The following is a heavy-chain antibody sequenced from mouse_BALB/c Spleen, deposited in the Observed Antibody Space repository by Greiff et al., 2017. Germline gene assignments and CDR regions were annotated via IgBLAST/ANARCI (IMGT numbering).Heavy chain of an antibody. V-gene: IGHV2-2*02. CDR2: IWSGGST. J-gene: IGHJ4*01. D-gene: IGHD2-10*02. CDR1: GFSLTSYG. CDR3: ARPSMVTKAYAMDY. Sequence: VQLVESGPGLVQPSQSLSITCTVSGFSLTSYGVHWVRQSPGKGLEWLGVIWSGGSTDYNAAFISRLSISKDNSKSQVFFKMNSLQANDTAIYYCARPSMVTKAYAMDYWGQGTSVTVSS.